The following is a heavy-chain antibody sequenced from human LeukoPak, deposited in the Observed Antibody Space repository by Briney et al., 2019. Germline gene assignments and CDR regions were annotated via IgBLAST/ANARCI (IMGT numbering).Heavy chain of an antibody. Sequence: SETLSLTCAVYGGSFSGYYWSWIRQPPGKGLGWIGEINHSGSTNYKSSLKSRGTISADTSKNQFSLKLSSVTAADTAVYYCARGIDDCRTTTCYLGAFDIWGQGTMVTVSS. J-gene: IGHJ3*02. CDR3: ARGIDDCRTTTCYLGAFDI. V-gene: IGHV4-34*01. CDR1: GGSFSGYY. D-gene: IGHD2-2*01. CDR2: INHSGST.